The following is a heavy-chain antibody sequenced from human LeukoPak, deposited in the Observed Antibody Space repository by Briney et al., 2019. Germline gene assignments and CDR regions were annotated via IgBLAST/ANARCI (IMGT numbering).Heavy chain of an antibody. Sequence: GTSVNVSCKTSGFTFSSSTVQWVRQARGQRLEWLGWIGLGSGDTKYAQRVQERLTLTRDMSTNTAYMELSSLRSEDTAVYYCVAERYSDGCCWFDHWGQGTLVTVSS. D-gene: IGHD6-25*01. CDR1: GFTFSSST. CDR2: IGLGSGDT. CDR3: VAERYSDGCCWFDH. V-gene: IGHV1-58*01. J-gene: IGHJ5*02.